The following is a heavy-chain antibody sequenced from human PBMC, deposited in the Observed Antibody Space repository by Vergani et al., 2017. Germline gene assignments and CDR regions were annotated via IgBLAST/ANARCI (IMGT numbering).Heavy chain of an antibody. J-gene: IGHJ4*02. CDR3: CKEGL. V-gene: IGHV4-39*01. CDR2: IYYSGST. CDR1: GGSISSSSYY. D-gene: IGHD2-21*01. Sequence: QVQLQQWGAGLLKPSETLSLTCTVSGGSISSSSYYWGWIRQPPGKGREWIGSIYYSGSTYYNPSHKRRVTISVDTSKNQFSLKLSSVTAADTAVYYCCKEGLWGQGTLVTVSS.